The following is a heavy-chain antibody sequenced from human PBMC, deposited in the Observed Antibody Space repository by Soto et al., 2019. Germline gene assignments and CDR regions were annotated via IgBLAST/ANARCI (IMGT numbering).Heavy chain of an antibody. Sequence: EVQLVESGGGLVQPGGSLRLSCAASGFTFSSYWMHWVRQAPGKGLEWVSRINDDGRRTSYADSVKGRFTISRDNAKNTLYLQMNSLRDDDTAIYYFARRHRASDTADYWGQGTLVTVSS. CDR3: ARRHRASDTADY. J-gene: IGHJ4*02. V-gene: IGHV3-74*01. D-gene: IGHD2-21*01. CDR1: GFTFSSYW. CDR2: INDDGRRT.